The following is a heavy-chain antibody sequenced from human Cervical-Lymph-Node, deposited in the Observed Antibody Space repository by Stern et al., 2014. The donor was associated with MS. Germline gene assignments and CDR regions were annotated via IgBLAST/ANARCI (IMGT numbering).Heavy chain of an antibody. CDR2: IKQDGSEQ. J-gene: IGHJ4*02. CDR1: GFTFSTSW. Sequence: EVQLVESGGGLVQPGGSLRLSCAASGFTFSTSWMTWVRQAPGKGLEWVANIKQDGSEQFYVDSVKGRFTISRDNPNNSLYLQMNSLRAEDTAVYYCARGGLTGYWGQGTLVTVSS. CDR3: ARGGLTGY. V-gene: IGHV3-7*01. D-gene: IGHD1-14*01.